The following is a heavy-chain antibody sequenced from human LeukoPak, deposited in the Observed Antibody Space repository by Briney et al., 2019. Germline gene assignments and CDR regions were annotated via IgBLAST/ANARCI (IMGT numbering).Heavy chain of an antibody. CDR2: IIPIFGTA. CDR3: ARGLARTSMVTRGGVRFDY. D-gene: IGHD5-18*01. V-gene: IGHV1-69*05. CDR1: GGTFSSYA. J-gene: IGHJ4*02. Sequence: SVKVSCKASGGTFSSYAISWVRQAPGQGLEWMGGIIPIFGTANYAQKFQGRVTMTRNTSISTANMELSSLRSEDTAVYYCARGLARTSMVTRGGVRFDYWGQGTLVTVSS.